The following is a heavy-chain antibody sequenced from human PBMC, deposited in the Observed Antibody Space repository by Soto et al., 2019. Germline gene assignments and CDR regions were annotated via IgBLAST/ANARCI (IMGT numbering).Heavy chain of an antibody. CDR1: GFTFSGYI. CDR3: ARDPYSSSSRYFDY. V-gene: IGHV3-21*01. J-gene: IGHJ4*02. D-gene: IGHD6-6*01. Sequence: GESRGRVWAASGFTFSGYIMNGVREAPGKGPVWVSSISSGGSYIYYADSVKGRFTISRDDAKNSLYLQMDSLRAEDTAVYYCARDPYSSSSRYFDYWGQGTLVTVSS. CDR2: ISSGGSYI.